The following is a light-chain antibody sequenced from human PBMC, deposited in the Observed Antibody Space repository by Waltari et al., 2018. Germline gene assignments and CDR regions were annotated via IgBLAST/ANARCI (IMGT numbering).Light chain of an antibody. V-gene: IGKV1-12*01. J-gene: IGKJ1*01. CDR1: QDIRTW. CDR3: QQSGTFPPT. CDR2: HAS. Sequence: DIRLTQSPSSVSASVGDRVTITCRASQDIRTWLAWYQQKPGKAPRLLIYHASGLQSGVPSRFSGSGSGTDFTLTISTLQPEDFATYSCQQSGTFPPTFGPATKVEI.